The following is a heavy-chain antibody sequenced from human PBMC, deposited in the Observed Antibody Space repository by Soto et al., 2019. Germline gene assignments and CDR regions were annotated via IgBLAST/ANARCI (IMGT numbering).Heavy chain of an antibody. D-gene: IGHD5-12*01. CDR1: GGSISSSSYY. V-gene: IGHV4-39*01. J-gene: IGHJ6*03. Sequence: QLQLQESGPGLVKPSETLSLTCTVSGGSISSSSYYWGWIRQPPGKVLEWFGSIYYSGSTYYNPSLNSLVTISVYTAKDQFSRKLSSVTAADTAVYYCACLGSGYDIYYYYMDVWGKGTTVTVSS. CDR2: IYYSGST. CDR3: ACLGSGYDIYYYYMDV.